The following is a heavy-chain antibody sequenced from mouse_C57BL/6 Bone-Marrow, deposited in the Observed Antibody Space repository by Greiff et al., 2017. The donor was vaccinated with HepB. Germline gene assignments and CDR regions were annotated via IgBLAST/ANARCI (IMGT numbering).Heavy chain of an antibody. CDR1: GYTFTSYW. Sequence: VQLQQSGPELVKPGASVKLSCKASGYTFTSYWMQWVKQRPGQGLEWIGEIDPSDSYTNYNQKFKGKATLTVDTSSSTAYMQLSSLTSEDSAVYYCARPPHYGNYGVDYFDYWGQGTTLTVSS. D-gene: IGHD2-1*01. J-gene: IGHJ2*01. V-gene: IGHV1-50*01. CDR3: ARPPHYGNYGVDYFDY. CDR2: IDPSDSYT.